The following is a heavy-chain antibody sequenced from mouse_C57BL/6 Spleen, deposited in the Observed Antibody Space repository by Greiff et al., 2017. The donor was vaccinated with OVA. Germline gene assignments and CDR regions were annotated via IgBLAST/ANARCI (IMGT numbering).Heavy chain of an antibody. Sequence: EVQLQQSGPELVKPGASVKIPCKASGYTFTDYNMDWVKQSTGTSLEWIGDINPNNGGTIYNQKFKGKATLTVDKSSSTAYMELRSLTSEDTAVYYCARSISWCFDVWGTGTTVTVSS. D-gene: IGHD2-3*01. CDR2: INPNNGGT. CDR1: GYTFTDYN. CDR3: ARSISWCFDV. J-gene: IGHJ1*03. V-gene: IGHV1-18*01.